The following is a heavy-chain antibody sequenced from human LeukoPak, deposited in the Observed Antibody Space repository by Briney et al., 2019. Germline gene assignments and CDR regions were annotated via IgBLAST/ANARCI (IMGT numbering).Heavy chain of an antibody. CDR1: GFTFSGNW. V-gene: IGHV3-7*03. CDR3: AKGGIHRGYYYYYMDV. CDR2: INEGGGLT. J-gene: IGHJ6*03. D-gene: IGHD6-13*01. Sequence: PGDSLRLSCVASGFTFSGNWMTWVRQAPGKGLEWLAIINEGGGLTYYVDSVKGRFTISRDNAKNSLYLQMNSLRAEDTALYYCAKGGIHRGYYYYYMDVWGKGTTVTISS.